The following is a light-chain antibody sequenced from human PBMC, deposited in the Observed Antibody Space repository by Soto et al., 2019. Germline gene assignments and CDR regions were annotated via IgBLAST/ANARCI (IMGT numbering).Light chain of an antibody. CDR3: FSFTPTRTHV. Sequence: QAVRTQPASRSGSPGRSITISCTVTSSDIGAYDYVSWFQQHPGKAPNLMISEVNNRPSGVSNRFSGSKSGNTAYLTISGLQVEDEAEYFCFSFTPTRTHVLGPRTKVTVL. J-gene: IGLJ1*01. CDR2: EVN. V-gene: IGLV2-14*01. CDR1: SSDIGAYDY.